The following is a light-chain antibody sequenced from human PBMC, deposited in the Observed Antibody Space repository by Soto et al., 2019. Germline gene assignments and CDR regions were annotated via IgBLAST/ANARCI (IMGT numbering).Light chain of an antibody. CDR2: SVH. Sequence: QSVLTQAPSASGTPGQRVTISCSGSTSNIGSNTVNWYQQLPGTAPKLLIYSVHQRPSGVPDRFSGSKSGTSASLAISGLQSEDEADYSCAAWDDSLSGPVFGTGTKLTVL. J-gene: IGLJ1*01. CDR1: TSNIGSNT. CDR3: AAWDDSLSGPV. V-gene: IGLV1-44*01.